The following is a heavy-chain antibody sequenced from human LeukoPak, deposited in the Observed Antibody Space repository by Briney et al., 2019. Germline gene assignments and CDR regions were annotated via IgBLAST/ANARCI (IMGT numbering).Heavy chain of an antibody. CDR3: ATDGPGDRQAFDY. CDR2: INPNSGGT. D-gene: IGHD7-27*01. Sequence: ASVKVSCKASGYTFTGYYMHWVRQAPGQGLEWMGWINPNSGGTNYAQKFQGRVTMTRDTSISTAYMELSRLRSDDTAVYYCATDGPGDRQAFDYWGQGTLVTVSS. CDR1: GYTFTGYY. V-gene: IGHV1-2*02. J-gene: IGHJ4*02.